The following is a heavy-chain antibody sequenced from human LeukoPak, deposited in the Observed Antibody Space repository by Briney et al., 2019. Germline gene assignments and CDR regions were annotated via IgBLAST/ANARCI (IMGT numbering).Heavy chain of an antibody. Sequence: ASVKVSCKASGYTFTGYYMHWVRQAPGQGLEWMGWINPNSGGTNYAQKFQGRVTMTRDTSISTAYMELSRLRSDDTAVCYCARDPYVLTTVTTGGYYYMDVWGKGTTVTVSS. V-gene: IGHV1-2*02. CDR1: GYTFTGYY. D-gene: IGHD4-17*01. J-gene: IGHJ6*03. CDR3: ARDPYVLTTVTTGGYYYMDV. CDR2: INPNSGGT.